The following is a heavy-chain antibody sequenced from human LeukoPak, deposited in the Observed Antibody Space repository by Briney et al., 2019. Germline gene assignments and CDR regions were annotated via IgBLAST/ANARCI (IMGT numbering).Heavy chain of an antibody. CDR1: GGSISSSSYY. J-gene: IGHJ4*02. CDR2: IYYSGST. CDR3: ARTGPADYYDSGGHLYYFDS. Sequence: KTSETLSLTCTVSGGSISSSSYYWGWIRQPPGKGLEWIGSIYYSGSTNYNPSLKSRVTISVDTSKNQFSLKLSSVTAADTAVYYCARTGPADYYDSGGHLYYFDSWGQGTLVTVSS. D-gene: IGHD3-22*01. V-gene: IGHV4-39*07.